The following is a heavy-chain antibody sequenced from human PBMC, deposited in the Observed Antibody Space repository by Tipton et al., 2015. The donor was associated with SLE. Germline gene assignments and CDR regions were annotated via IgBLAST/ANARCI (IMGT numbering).Heavy chain of an antibody. D-gene: IGHD2-2*01. V-gene: IGHV4-61*02. CDR3: ARSHYCSSTSCPLYFDY. Sequence: TLSLTCTVSGGSISSGSYYWSWIRQPAGKGLEWIGRIYTSGSTNYNPSLKSRVTISVDTSKNQFSLKLSSVTAADTAVYYCARSHYCSSTSCPLYFDYWGQGTLVTVSS. CDR1: GGSISSGSYY. CDR2: IYTSGST. J-gene: IGHJ4*02.